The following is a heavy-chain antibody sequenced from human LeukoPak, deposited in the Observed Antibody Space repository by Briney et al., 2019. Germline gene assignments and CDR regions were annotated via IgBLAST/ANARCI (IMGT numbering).Heavy chain of an antibody. CDR2: VNQGGTEK. Sequence: GGSLRLSCAASGFTFSSQWMSWVRQAPGKGLEWVANVNQGGTEKYYVDSVKGRFTISRDNAENSLYLQMNSLRAEDTAVYYCTRVTNSGYDSGNFDYWGQGTLVTVSS. V-gene: IGHV3-7*01. D-gene: IGHD5-12*01. J-gene: IGHJ4*02. CDR3: TRVTNSGYDSGNFDY. CDR1: GFTFSSQW.